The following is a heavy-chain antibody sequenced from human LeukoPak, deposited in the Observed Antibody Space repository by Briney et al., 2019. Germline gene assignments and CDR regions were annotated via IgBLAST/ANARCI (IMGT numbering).Heavy chain of an antibody. CDR3: ARRVAAAGLPFDY. CDR2: IYYSGST. V-gene: IGHV4-39*07. Sequence: SETLSLTCSVSGGSIRSSSYYWGWIRQPPGKGLEWIGSIYYSGSTNYNPSLKSRVTISVDTSKNQFSLKLSSVTAADTAVYYCARRVAAAGLPFDYWGQGTLVTVSS. J-gene: IGHJ4*02. CDR1: GGSIRSSSYY. D-gene: IGHD6-13*01.